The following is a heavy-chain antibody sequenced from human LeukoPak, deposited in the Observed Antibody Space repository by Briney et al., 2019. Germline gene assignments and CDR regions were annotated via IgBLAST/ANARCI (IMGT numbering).Heavy chain of an antibody. CDR2: IIGGGGII. CDR1: GFTLNTYT. CDR3: ARSYVRGSYSGGHYYYYGMDV. D-gene: IGHD3-10*02. Sequence: PGGSLRLSCAAAGFTLNTYTINWVRQAPGRWREWVSYIIGGGGIIDCADSVEGRFTISRDNYKNTLYLTMPSLRAEDPAVYYCARSYVRGSYSGGHYYYYGMDVWGQGTPVTVSS. J-gene: IGHJ6*02. V-gene: IGHV3-48*01.